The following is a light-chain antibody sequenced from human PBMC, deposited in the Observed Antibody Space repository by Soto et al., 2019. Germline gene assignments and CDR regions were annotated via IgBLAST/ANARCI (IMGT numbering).Light chain of an antibody. CDR2: EIN. CDR3: SSFAGSNNFPYV. J-gene: IGLJ1*01. Sequence: QSVLTQPPSASGSPGQSVTISCTGTSSDVGAYDYVSWYQQHPGKAPKLMIYEINKRPSGVPDRFSGSKSGNTASLTVSGLQDEDKADYYCSSFAGSNNFPYVFGTGTKVTVL. V-gene: IGLV2-8*01. CDR1: SSDVGAYDY.